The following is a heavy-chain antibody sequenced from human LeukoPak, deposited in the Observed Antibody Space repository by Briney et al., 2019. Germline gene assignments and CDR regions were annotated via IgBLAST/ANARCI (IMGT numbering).Heavy chain of an antibody. CDR2: IYSGGST. V-gene: IGHV3-53*04. CDR1: GFTVSSNY. CDR3: AREFTVYCSGGSCYPPGGMDV. D-gene: IGHD2-15*01. J-gene: IGHJ6*02. Sequence: QPGGSLRLSCAASGFTVSSNYMSWVRQAPGKGLEWVSVIYSGGSTYYADSVKGRFTISRHNSKNTLYLQMNCLRAEDTAVYYCAREFTVYCSGGSCYPPGGMDVWGQGTTVTVSS.